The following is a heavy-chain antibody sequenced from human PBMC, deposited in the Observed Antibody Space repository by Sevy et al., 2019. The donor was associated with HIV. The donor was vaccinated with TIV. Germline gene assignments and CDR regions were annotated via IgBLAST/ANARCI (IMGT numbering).Heavy chain of an antibody. Sequence: GESLKISCKGSGYSFTSYWIGWVRQMPGKGLEWMGIIYPGDSDTRYSPSFQGQVTISADKSISTAYLQWGSLKASDTAMYYCARHLIAAAGYYYYGMDVWGQGTTVTVSS. D-gene: IGHD6-13*01. CDR1: GYSFTSYW. V-gene: IGHV5-51*01. CDR2: IYPGDSDT. CDR3: ARHLIAAAGYYYYGMDV. J-gene: IGHJ6*02.